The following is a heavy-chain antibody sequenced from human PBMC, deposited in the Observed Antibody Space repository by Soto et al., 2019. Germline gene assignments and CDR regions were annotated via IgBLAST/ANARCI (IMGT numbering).Heavy chain of an antibody. CDR1: GFSFSSYG. CDR3: ARGRGSGSYSPVDY. D-gene: IGHD3-10*01. CDR2: IWYDGSNQ. J-gene: IGHJ4*02. Sequence: QVQLVESGGGVVQPGRSLRLSCAASGFSFSSYGMHWVRQAPGKGLEWVALIWYDGSNQYYADSVKGRFTISRDKSKNTLYPQINSLRVEDTAVYYCARGRGSGSYSPVDYWGQGTLVTVSS. V-gene: IGHV3-33*01.